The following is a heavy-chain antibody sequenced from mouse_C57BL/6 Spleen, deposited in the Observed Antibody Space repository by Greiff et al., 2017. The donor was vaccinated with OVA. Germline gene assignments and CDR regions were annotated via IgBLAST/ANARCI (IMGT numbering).Heavy chain of an antibody. CDR1: GFNIKDDY. V-gene: IGHV14-4*01. Sequence: EVQLQQSGAELVRPGASVKLSCTASGFNIKDDYMHWVKQRPEQGLEWIGWIDPENGDTEYASKFQGKATITADTSSNTAYLQLSSLTSEDTAVYYCTPDGYSYWGQGTTLTVSS. D-gene: IGHD2-3*01. J-gene: IGHJ2*01. CDR2: IDPENGDT. CDR3: TPDGYSY.